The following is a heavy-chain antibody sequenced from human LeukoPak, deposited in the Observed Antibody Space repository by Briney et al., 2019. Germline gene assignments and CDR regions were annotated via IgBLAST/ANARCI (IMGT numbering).Heavy chain of an antibody. CDR2: ISSSSSYI. D-gene: IGHD3-3*01. CDR3: ARGEWLLYKL. V-gene: IGHV3-21*01. J-gene: IGHJ4*02. Sequence: GGSLRLSCAASGFPFNTYWMSWVRQAPGKGLEWVSSISSSSSYIYYADSVKGRFTISRDNAKNSLYLQMNSLRAEDTAVYYCARGEWLLYKLWGQGTLVTVSS. CDR1: GFPFNTYW.